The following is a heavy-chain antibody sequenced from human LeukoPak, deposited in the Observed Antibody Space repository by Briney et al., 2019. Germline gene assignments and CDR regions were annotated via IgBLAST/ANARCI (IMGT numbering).Heavy chain of an antibody. CDR2: ISWNSGSI. V-gene: IGHV3-9*01. CDR3: AKARGYYYMDV. CDR1: GFTFDDYA. J-gene: IGHJ6*03. Sequence: PGGSLRLSCAASGFTFDDYAMHWVRQAPGKGLEWVSGISWNSGSIGYADSVKGRFTISRDNAKNSLYLQMNSLRAEDTALYYCAKARGYYYMDVWGKGITVTVSS.